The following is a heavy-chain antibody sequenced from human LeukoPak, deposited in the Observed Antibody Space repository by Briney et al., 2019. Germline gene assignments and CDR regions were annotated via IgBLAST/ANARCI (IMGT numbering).Heavy chain of an antibody. D-gene: IGHD4-11*01. J-gene: IGHJ6*03. Sequence: SETLSLTCAVYGGSISSYYWSWIRQPPGKGLEWIGYICYSGSTNYNPSLKSRVTISVDTSKNQFSLKLSSVTAADTAVYYCARVVTVTTGYYYYYMDVWGKGTTVTVSS. CDR3: ARVVTVTTGYYYYYMDV. V-gene: IGHV4-59*01. CDR1: GGSISSYY. CDR2: ICYSGST.